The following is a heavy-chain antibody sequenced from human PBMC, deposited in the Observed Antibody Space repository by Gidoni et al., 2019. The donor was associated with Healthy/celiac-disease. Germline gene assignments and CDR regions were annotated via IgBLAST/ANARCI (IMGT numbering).Heavy chain of an antibody. CDR1: GYSISSGCY. CDR2: IYHSGCT. Sequence: QVQLQESGPGLVKPSKTLSLTCAVSGYSISSGCYWGCIRKPPGKGLEWIGSIYHSGCTYDNPSLKSRVTISVYTSKTQFSLKLSSVTAADTAVYYCASGAEQWLVHDAFDIWGQGTMVTVSS. CDR3: ASGAEQWLVHDAFDI. J-gene: IGHJ3*02. D-gene: IGHD6-19*01. V-gene: IGHV4-38-2*01.